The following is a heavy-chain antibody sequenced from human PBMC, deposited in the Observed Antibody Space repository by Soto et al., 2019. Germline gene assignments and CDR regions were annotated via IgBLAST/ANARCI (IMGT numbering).Heavy chain of an antibody. CDR3: ARDSDYYVSGVDY. Sequence: EVQLVESGGGLVQPGRSLRLSCAASGFTFDDYAMHWVRQAPGKGLEWVSGISWNSGNIGYADSVKGRFTISRDNAKNSLYLQMNSLRADDTALYYCARDSDYYVSGVDYWGQGTLVTVSS. J-gene: IGHJ4*02. V-gene: IGHV3-9*01. CDR2: ISWNSGNI. D-gene: IGHD3-10*01. CDR1: GFTFDDYA.